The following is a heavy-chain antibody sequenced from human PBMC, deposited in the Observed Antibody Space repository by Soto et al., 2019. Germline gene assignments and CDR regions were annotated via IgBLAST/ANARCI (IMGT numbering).Heavy chain of an antibody. D-gene: IGHD1-26*01. V-gene: IGHV4-34*09. CDR1: GGSFSAYY. J-gene: IGHJ6*02. CDR3: ARDIVGATMDYYYGMDV. Sequence: PSETLSLTCAVYGGSFSAYYWSWIRQSPEKGLEWIGEIYHSGSTNYNPSLKSRVTISVDTSKNQFSLKLSSVTAADTAVYYCARDIVGATMDYYYGMDVWGQGTTVTVSS. CDR2: IYHSGST.